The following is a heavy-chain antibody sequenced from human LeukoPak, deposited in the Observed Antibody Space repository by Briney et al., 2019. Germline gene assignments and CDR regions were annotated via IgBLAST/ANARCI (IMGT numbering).Heavy chain of an antibody. CDR3: ASPNYGGNIATEYFQH. J-gene: IGHJ1*01. CDR2: IIPIFGTA. V-gene: IGHV1-69*01. CDR1: GGTFSSYA. D-gene: IGHD4-23*01. Sequence: SVKVSCKASGGTFSSYAISWVRQAPGQGLEWMGGIIPIFGTANYAQKFQGRVTITADESTSTAYMELSSLRSEDTAVYYCASPNYGGNIATEYFQHWGQGTLVTVSS.